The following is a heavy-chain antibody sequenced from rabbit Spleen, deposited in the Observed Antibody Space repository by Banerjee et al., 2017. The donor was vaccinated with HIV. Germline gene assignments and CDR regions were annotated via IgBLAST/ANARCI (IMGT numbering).Heavy chain of an antibody. J-gene: IGHJ4*01. Sequence: QEQLVESGGGLVQPGASLTLTCTASGFSFSSYYYMCWVRQAPGKGLEWISCIAGSSSGFTYSATWAKGRFTCSKTSSTTVTLQMTSLTVADTATYFCVRDQAGDADYGPYYLNLWGPGTLVTVS. V-gene: IGHV1S45*01. CDR2: IAGSSSGFT. CDR1: GFSFSSYYY. D-gene: IGHD2-1*01. CDR3: VRDQAGDADYGPYYLNL.